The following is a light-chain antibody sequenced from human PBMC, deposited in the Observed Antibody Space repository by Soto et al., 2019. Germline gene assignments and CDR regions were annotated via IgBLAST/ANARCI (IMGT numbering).Light chain of an antibody. CDR2: RNN. Sequence: QSVLTQPPSASGTPGQRVTISCSGSSSNIGSNYVYWYQQLPGTAPKLLIYRNNQRPSGVPDRFSGSKSGTSASLAISGVRSEDEADYYCAAWDDSRSGYVFGTGTKVTVL. J-gene: IGLJ1*01. V-gene: IGLV1-47*01. CDR3: AAWDDSRSGYV. CDR1: SSNIGSNY.